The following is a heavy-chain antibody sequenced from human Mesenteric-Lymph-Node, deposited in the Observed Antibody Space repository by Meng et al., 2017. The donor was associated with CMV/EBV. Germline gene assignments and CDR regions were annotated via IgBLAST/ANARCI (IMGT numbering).Heavy chain of an antibody. V-gene: IGHV3-21*01. CDR1: GSTFSSYT. CDR2: IGSSSSFI. CDR3: AKDRDSTSWYKGGH. D-gene: IGHD6-13*01. J-gene: IGHJ4*02. Sequence: GESLKISCAASGSTFSSYTMNWVRQAPGKGLEWVSSIGSSSSFIYYADSVMGRFTISRDNAKNSLYLQMNSLRAEDTAVYYCAKDRDSTSWYKGGHWGQGTLVTVSS.